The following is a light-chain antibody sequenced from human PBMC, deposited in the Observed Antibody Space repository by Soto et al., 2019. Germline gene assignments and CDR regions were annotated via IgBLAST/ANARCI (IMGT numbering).Light chain of an antibody. CDR2: DAS. Sequence: EIVMTQSPATLSVSPGERATLSCRASQSVFSSLAWYQQKPGQAPRLLIYDASNRATGIAARFSGSGSGTDFTLTISRLEPEDFAVYYCQQITFGQGTRLEIK. J-gene: IGKJ5*01. CDR3: QQIT. CDR1: QSVFSS. V-gene: IGKV3D-15*01.